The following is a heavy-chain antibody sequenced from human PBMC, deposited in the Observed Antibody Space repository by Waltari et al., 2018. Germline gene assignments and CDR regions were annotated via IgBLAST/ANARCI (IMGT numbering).Heavy chain of an antibody. CDR1: GASIRSGGYS. CDR2: IHHSGST. Sequence: QVQLQESGPGLVKPSQTLSLTCIVSGASIRSGGYSWTWLRQHPGKALEWVGIIHHSGSTSYNPSLKNRVTIESDTSKNEFSLRLTSMTAADTAVYYCARGILGATANSYYHHGMDVWGQGTAVTVSS. V-gene: IGHV4-31*03. J-gene: IGHJ6*02. D-gene: IGHD3-3*01. CDR3: ARGILGATANSYYHHGMDV.